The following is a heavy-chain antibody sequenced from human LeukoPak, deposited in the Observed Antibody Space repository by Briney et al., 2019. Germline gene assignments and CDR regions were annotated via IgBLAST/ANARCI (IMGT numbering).Heavy chain of an antibody. J-gene: IGHJ2*01. CDR1: GFTFSNYA. CDR3: ARDSRKQQLDWYFDL. D-gene: IGHD6-13*01. Sequence: PGGSLRLSCAASGFTFSNYALHWVRQAPGKGLEWVAVISYDGSNKFYADSVRGRFTISRDNSKNTLFLQMNSLRAEDTALYYCARDSRKQQLDWYFDLWGRGTLVTVSS. CDR2: ISYDGSNK. V-gene: IGHV3-30*04.